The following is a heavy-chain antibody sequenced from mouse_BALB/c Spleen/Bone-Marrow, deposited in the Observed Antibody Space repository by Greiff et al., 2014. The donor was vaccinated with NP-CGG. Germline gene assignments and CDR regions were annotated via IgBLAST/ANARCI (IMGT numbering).Heavy chain of an antibody. CDR3: AAYCYGSSYGFAY. V-gene: IGHV14-3*02. Sequence: EVQLQQSGAELVKPGASVKLSCTASGFNIKDTYMPWVQQRPEQGLEWIGRIDPANGNTKYDPQFQGKATITADTSSNTPYLQLSSLTSEDTAVYCCAAYCYGSSYGFAYWGQGTLVTVSA. D-gene: IGHD1-1*01. J-gene: IGHJ3*01. CDR1: GFNIKDTY. CDR2: IDPANGNT.